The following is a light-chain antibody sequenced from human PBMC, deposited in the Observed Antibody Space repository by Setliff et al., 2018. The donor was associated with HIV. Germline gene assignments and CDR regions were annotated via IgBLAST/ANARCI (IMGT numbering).Light chain of an antibody. CDR2: EVS. J-gene: IGLJ1*01. CDR1: SSDVVAYNL. Sequence: LTQPAPVSGSPEQSITISCTGPSSDVVAYNLFSWYQLNPGKAPKVIIYEVSERPSGVSSRFFGSQSGDTSSLTILGLRAEDEADYYCCSYITSNYSYVFGTGTKVTVL. V-gene: IGLV2-23*02. CDR3: CSYITSNYSYV.